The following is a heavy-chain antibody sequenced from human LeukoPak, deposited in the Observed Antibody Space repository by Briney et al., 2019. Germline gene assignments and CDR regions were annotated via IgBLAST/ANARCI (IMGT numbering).Heavy chain of an antibody. V-gene: IGHV3-66*02. CDR3: ARGQRITIFGVVTRTLDY. CDR2: XYTGGST. Sequence: LEXVXGXYTGGSTYSADSVKGRFTIFRDNSKNTLYLQMNSLRAEDTAVYYCARGQRITIFGVVTRTLDYWGQGTLVTVSS. J-gene: IGHJ4*02. D-gene: IGHD3-3*01.